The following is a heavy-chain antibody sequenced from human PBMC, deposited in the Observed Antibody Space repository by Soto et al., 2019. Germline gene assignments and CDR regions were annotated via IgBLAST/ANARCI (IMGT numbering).Heavy chain of an antibody. CDR2: IYPGDSDT. J-gene: IGHJ6*02. D-gene: IGHD3-10*01. Sequence: GESLKLSCKGSGYSFTSYWIGWVRQMPGKGLEWMGIIYPGDSDTRYSPSFQGQVTISADKSISTAYLQWSSLKASDTAMYYCASFYYYGSGSYAPRDYYYGMDVWGQGTTVTVSS. CDR1: GYSFTSYW. CDR3: ASFYYYGSGSYAPRDYYYGMDV. V-gene: IGHV5-51*01.